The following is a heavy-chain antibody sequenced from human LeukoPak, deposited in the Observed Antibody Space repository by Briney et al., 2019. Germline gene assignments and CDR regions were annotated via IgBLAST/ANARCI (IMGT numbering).Heavy chain of an antibody. CDR1: GYTFTSYY. V-gene: IGHV1-2*02. CDR3: ARDGIAVAGTGY. D-gene: IGHD6-19*01. Sequence: ASVKVSCKASGYTFTSYYMHWVRQAPGQGLEWMGWINPNSGGTNYAQKFQGRVTMTRDTSISTAYMELSRLRSDDTAVYYCARDGIAVAGTGYWGQGTLVTVSS. J-gene: IGHJ4*02. CDR2: INPNSGGT.